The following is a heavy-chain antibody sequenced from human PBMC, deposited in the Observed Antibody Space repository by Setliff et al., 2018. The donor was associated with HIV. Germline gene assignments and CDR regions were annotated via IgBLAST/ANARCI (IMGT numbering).Heavy chain of an antibody. J-gene: IGHJ4*02. D-gene: IGHD3-22*01. CDR1: GGSIKSSSDY. CDR3: ARHSGLGGYYSPFDY. Sequence: SETLSLTCTVSGGSIKSSSDYWGWIRQPPRKGLEWIGTIYYSGSTYYNPSLKSRVTISVDTSKNQFSLKLSSVTAADTTVYYCARHSGLGGYYSPFDYWGPGTLVTVSS. V-gene: IGHV4-39*01. CDR2: IYYSGST.